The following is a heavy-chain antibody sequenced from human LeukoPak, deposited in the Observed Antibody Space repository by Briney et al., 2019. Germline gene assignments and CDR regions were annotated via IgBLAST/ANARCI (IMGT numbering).Heavy chain of an antibody. Sequence: SETLSLTCTVSGGSISSYYWSWIRQPPGKGLEWIGYINYSGSTNYNPSLKSRVTISVDTSKNQFSLKLSSVTAADTAVYYCARESSGYVRGAFDIWGQGTMVTVSS. CDR3: ARESSGYVRGAFDI. CDR1: GGSISSYY. J-gene: IGHJ3*02. V-gene: IGHV4-59*01. CDR2: INYSGST. D-gene: IGHD5-12*01.